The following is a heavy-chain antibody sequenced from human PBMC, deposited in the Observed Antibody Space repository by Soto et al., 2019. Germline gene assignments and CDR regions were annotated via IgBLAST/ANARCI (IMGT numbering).Heavy chain of an antibody. CDR1: GFTVSSNY. J-gene: IGHJ4*02. D-gene: IGHD1-20*01. CDR2: IYSGGST. CDR3: ASKIQYNWNQYYFDY. V-gene: IGHV3-53*01. Sequence: LRLSCAASGFTVSSNYMSWVRQAPGKGLEWVSVIYSGGSTYYADSVKGRFTISRDNSKNTLYLQMNSLRAEDTAVYYCASKIQYNWNQYYFDYWGQGTLVTVSS.